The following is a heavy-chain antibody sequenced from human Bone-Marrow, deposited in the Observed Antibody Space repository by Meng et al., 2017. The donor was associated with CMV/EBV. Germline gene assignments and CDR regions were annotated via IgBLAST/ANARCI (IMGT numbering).Heavy chain of an antibody. V-gene: IGHV3-9*01. J-gene: IGHJ6*02. CDR2: ISWNSGSI. CDR1: GFTFDDYA. Sequence: SLKISCAASGFTFDDYAMHWVRQAPGKGLEWVSGISWNSGSIGYADSVKGRFTISRDNAKNSLYLQMNSLRAEDTALYYCAKDDVPAAIVAYGMDVCGQGTTVTVSS. CDR3: AKDDVPAAIVAYGMDV. D-gene: IGHD2-2*01.